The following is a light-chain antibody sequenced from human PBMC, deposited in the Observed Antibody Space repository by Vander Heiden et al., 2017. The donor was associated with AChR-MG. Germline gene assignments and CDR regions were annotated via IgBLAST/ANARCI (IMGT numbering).Light chain of an antibody. V-gene: IGLV3-19*01. Sequence: SSELTQDPAVSVALGQTVRITCQGASLRRYYASRYQQQPGQAPLLVVFGKNNRPSGIPDRFSGSTSGSSASLTITGAQAEDEADYYCNSRDRSGNLVVFGGGSKLTVL. CDR3: NSRDRSGNLVV. J-gene: IGLJ2*01. CDR1: SLRRYY. CDR2: GKN.